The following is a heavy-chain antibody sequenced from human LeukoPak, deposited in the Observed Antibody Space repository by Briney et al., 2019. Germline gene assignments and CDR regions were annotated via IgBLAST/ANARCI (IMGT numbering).Heavy chain of an antibody. CDR3: ATKRWLQSDFDY. Sequence: GGPLRLSCAASGFTVSSNYMSWVRQAPGKGLEWVSVIYSGGSTYYADSVKGRFTISRDNSKNTLYLQMNSLRAEDTAMYYCATKRWLQSDFDYWGQGTLVTVSS. J-gene: IGHJ4*02. D-gene: IGHD5-24*01. CDR1: GFTVSSNY. V-gene: IGHV3-66*01. CDR2: IYSGGST.